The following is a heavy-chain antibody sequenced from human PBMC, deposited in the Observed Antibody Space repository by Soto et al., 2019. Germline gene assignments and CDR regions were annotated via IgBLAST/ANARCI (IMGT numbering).Heavy chain of an antibody. Sequence: SETLSLTCTVSGGSISSYYWSWIRQPPGKGLEWIGYIYYSGSTNYNPSLKSRVTISVDTSKNQFSLKLSSVTAADTAVYYCARDSRLRYSRMAEGGNGMDVWGQGTTLTVSS. J-gene: IGHJ6*02. V-gene: IGHV4-59*01. CDR1: GGSISSYY. CDR2: IYYSGST. D-gene: IGHD2-15*01. CDR3: ARDSRLRYSRMAEGGNGMDV.